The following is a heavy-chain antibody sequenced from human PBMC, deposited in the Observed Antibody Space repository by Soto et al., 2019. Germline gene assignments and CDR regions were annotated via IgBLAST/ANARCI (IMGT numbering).Heavy chain of an antibody. CDR2: ISYDRSNK. Sequence: GGSLRLSCAASGFTFSSYGMRWVRQAPGKGLEWVAVISYDRSNKYYADSVKGRFTISRDNSKNTLYLQMNSLRAEDTAVYYCAKDATYSSSWYKDYYYYYGMDVWGQGTTVTVAS. D-gene: IGHD6-13*01. CDR1: GFTFSSYG. CDR3: AKDATYSSSWYKDYYYYYGMDV. J-gene: IGHJ6*02. V-gene: IGHV3-30*18.